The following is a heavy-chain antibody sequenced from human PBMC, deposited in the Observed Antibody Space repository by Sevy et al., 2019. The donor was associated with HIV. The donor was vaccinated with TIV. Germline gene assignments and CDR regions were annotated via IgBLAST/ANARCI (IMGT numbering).Heavy chain of an antibody. V-gene: IGHV3-30*18. J-gene: IGHJ4*02. CDR3: AKTYADTTMDLYYYDS. CDR1: GPTFSTYG. CDR2: ISGDGSNT. Sequence: GESLKISCAAFGPTFSTYGMHWVRQAPGKGLEWVALISGDGSNTYYAGSVTGRFTISRDNSKNTLYLQMNSLRADDTAMYYCAKTYADTTMDLYYYDSWGQGTLVTVSS. D-gene: IGHD5-18*01.